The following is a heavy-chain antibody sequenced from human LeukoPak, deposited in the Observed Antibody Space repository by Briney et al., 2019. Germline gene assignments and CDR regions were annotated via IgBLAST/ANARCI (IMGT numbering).Heavy chain of an antibody. V-gene: IGHV3-21*01. CDR1: GFTFSSYS. CDR3: ASDRRHSYSYGDY. Sequence: PGGSLRLSCAASGFTFSSYSMNWVRQAPGKGLEWVSSISSSSYIYYADSVKGRFTISRDNAKNSLYLQMNSLRAEDTAVYYCASDRRHSYSYGDYWGQGTLVTVSS. D-gene: IGHD5-18*01. J-gene: IGHJ4*02. CDR2: ISSSSYI.